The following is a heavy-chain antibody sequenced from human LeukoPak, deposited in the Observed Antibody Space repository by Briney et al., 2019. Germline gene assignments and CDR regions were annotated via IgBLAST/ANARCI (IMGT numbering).Heavy chain of an antibody. Sequence: ASVKVSCKVSGYTFTSYDINWVRQATGQGLEWMGWMNPNSGNTGYAQKFQGRVTMTRNTSISTAYMELSSLRSEDTAVYYCAISYSYGYPNFDYWGQGTLVTVSS. CDR1: GYTFTSYD. D-gene: IGHD5-18*01. J-gene: IGHJ4*02. CDR2: MNPNSGNT. CDR3: AISYSYGYPNFDY. V-gene: IGHV1-8*01.